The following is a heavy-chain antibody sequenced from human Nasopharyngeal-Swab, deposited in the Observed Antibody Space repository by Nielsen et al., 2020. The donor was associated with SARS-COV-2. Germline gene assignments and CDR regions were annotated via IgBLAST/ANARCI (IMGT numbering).Heavy chain of an antibody. Sequence: GGSLRLSCAASGFTFSSYGMHWVRQAPGKGLEWVAVIWYDGSNKYYADSVKGRFTISRDNSKNTLYLQMNSLRAEDTAVYYCAGGQGTVTTYYYGMDVWGQGTTVTVSS. CDR2: IWYDGSNK. CDR1: GFTFSSYG. V-gene: IGHV3-33*01. CDR3: AGGQGTVTTYYYGMDV. D-gene: IGHD4-17*01. J-gene: IGHJ6*02.